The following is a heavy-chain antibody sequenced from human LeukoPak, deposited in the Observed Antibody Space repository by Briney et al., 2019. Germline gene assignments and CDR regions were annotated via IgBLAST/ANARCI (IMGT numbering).Heavy chain of an antibody. CDR2: ISTSSSYI. CDR1: GFTFSSYS. J-gene: IGHJ4*02. D-gene: IGHD2-2*01. V-gene: IGHV3-21*01. CDR3: ARDFVAVNDY. Sequence: GGSLRLSCAASGFTFSSYSMNWVRQAPGKGLEWVSSISTSSSYIYYADSVKGRFTVSRDNAKNSLYLQMNSLRAEDTAVYYCARDFVAVNDYWGQGTLVTVSS.